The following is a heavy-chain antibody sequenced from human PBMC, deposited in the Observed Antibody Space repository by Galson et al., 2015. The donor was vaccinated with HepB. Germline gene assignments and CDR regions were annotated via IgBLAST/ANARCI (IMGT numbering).Heavy chain of an antibody. CDR2: MNPNSTNT. D-gene: IGHD5-12*01. Sequence: SVKVSCKASGDIFTSYDINWVRQATGQGLEWMGWMNPNSTNTGYAQKFQGRVTMTRNTSIYTAYMELSSLRAEDTAVYYCTSRGYSGYDYDYWGQGTLVTVSS. V-gene: IGHV1-8*01. CDR3: TSRGYSGYDYDY. J-gene: IGHJ4*02. CDR1: GDIFTSYD.